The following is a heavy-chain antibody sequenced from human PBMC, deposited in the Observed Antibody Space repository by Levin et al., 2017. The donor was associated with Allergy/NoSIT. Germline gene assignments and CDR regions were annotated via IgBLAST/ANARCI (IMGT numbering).Heavy chain of an antibody. Sequence: SCAASGFTFSRYAMIWVRQAPGKGLECVSAISESGDRTYYADSVKGRFTISRDTSKNTLYLQMNSLRAEDTAVYYCAKEVSRGYSGYGGDYWGQGTLVTVSS. CDR3: AKEVSRGYSGYGGDY. D-gene: IGHD5-12*01. V-gene: IGHV3-23*01. J-gene: IGHJ4*02. CDR1: GFTFSRYA. CDR2: ISESGDRT.